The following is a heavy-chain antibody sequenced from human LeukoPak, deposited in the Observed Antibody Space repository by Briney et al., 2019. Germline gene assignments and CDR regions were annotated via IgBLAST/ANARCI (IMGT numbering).Heavy chain of an antibody. CDR3: ARDSAMLRGPLVIYYFDF. D-gene: IGHD3-10*01. CDR2: TSSSRRTK. CDR1: GFTFSSYS. Sequence: GGSLRLSCVASGFTFSSYSMNWVRQAPGKGLEWVSYTSSSRRTKYYADSVKGRFTISRDNSKNTLYLQMNSLRVEDTAVYYCARDSAMLRGPLVIYYFDFWGQGTLVTVSS. V-gene: IGHV3-48*01. J-gene: IGHJ4*02.